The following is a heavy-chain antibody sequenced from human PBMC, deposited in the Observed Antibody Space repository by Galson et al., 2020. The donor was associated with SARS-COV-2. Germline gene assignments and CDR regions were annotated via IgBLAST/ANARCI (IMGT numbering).Heavy chain of an antibody. CDR3: ARHSEDRSTRQPGVYTPVRN. D-gene: IGHD2-8*01. J-gene: IGHJ4*02. V-gene: IGHV4-39*01. CDR2: FYYTGSP. Sequence: ETSETLSLTCTVSGGSISSSGYYWGWIRQPPGKGLEWIGSFYYTGSPYYNPSLKSRVTISVGTSKNQFSLRLSSVTAPDTAVYYCARHSEDRSTRQPGVYTPVRNWGQGTLVTVSS. CDR1: GGSISSSGYY.